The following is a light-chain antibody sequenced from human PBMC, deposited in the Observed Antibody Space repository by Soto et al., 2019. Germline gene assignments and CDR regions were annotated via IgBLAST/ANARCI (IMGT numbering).Light chain of an antibody. V-gene: IGKV1-27*01. CDR3: QKYSSVPV. J-gene: IGKJ3*01. CDR1: QGIRNF. Sequence: DIQMTQSPTSLSASVGDRVTITCRASQGIRNFVAWYQRKPGKAPKLLIYAASTLQSGVPSRFSGSGSGTDFTLTINRLQPEDVATYSCQKYSSVPVFGPGTKVEIK. CDR2: AAS.